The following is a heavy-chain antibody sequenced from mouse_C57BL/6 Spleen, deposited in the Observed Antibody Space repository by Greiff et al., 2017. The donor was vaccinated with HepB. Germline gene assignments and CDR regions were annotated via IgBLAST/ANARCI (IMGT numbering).Heavy chain of an antibody. CDR2: ISSGGSYT. CDR3: ARQLGRAYYFDY. Sequence: EVQLVESGGDLVKPGGSLKLSCAASGFTFSSYGMSWVRQTPDKRLEWVATISSGGSYTYYPDSVKGRFTITRDNAKNTLYLQMSSLKSEDTAMYYCARQLGRAYYFDYWGQGTTLTVSS. CDR1: GFTFSSYG. V-gene: IGHV5-6*01. J-gene: IGHJ2*01. D-gene: IGHD4-1*01.